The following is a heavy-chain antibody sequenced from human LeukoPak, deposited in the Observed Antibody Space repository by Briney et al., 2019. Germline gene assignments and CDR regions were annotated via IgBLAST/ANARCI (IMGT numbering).Heavy chain of an antibody. Sequence: SETLSLTCTVSGGSISSYYWSWIRQPPGKGLEWIGYIYYSGSTNYSPSLKSRVTISVDTSKNQFSLKLSSVTAADTAVYYCARVRYYYDSSEDGWFDPWGQGTLVTVSS. CDR3: ARVRYYYDSSEDGWFDP. V-gene: IGHV4-59*01. CDR2: IYYSGST. J-gene: IGHJ5*02. D-gene: IGHD3-22*01. CDR1: GGSISSYY.